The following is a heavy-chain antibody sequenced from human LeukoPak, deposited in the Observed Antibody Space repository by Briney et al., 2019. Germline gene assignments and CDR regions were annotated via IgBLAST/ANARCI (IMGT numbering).Heavy chain of an antibody. CDR1: GYTFTGYY. D-gene: IGHD1-26*01. Sequence: GASVKVSCKASGYTFTGYYMHWVRQAPGQGLEWMGWINPNSGGTNYAQKFQGRVTMTRDTSISTAYMEPSRLRSDDTAVYYCARSTSGSYYWFDPWGQGTLVTVSS. CDR3: ARSTSGSYYWFDP. CDR2: INPNSGGT. J-gene: IGHJ5*02. V-gene: IGHV1-2*02.